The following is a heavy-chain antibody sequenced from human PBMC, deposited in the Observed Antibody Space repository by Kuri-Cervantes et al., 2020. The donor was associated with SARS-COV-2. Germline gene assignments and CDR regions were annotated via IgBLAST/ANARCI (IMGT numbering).Heavy chain of an antibody. CDR2: IYYSGST. CDR3: ARWASSVRTDGFDI. D-gene: IGHD3-10*01. V-gene: IGHV4-61*01. J-gene: IGHJ3*02. CDR1: GGSVSSGSYY. Sequence: SETLSLTCTVSGGSVSSGSYYWSWIRQPPGKGLEWIGYIYYSGSTNYNPSLKSRVTISVDTSKNQFSLKLSSVTAADTAVYYCARWASSVRTDGFDIWGQGTMVTVSS.